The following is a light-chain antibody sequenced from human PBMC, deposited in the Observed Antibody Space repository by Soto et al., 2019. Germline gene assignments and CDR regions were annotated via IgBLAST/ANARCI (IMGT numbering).Light chain of an antibody. CDR3: QHYGSSAYT. J-gene: IGKJ2*01. CDR2: GAS. CDR1: QSVRSNY. Sequence: EIVLTQSPGTLSLSPGERATLSCRASQSVRSNYLAWYQQKPGQAPMLLIYGASSRATGIPDRFSGSGSGTDFTLTISRLEPEDFAVYYCQHYGSSAYTFGQGTTLEIK. V-gene: IGKV3-20*01.